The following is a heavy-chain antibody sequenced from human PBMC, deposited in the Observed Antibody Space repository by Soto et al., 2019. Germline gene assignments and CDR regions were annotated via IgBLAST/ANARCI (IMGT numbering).Heavy chain of an antibody. V-gene: IGHV3-21*01. CDR3: AREYTAWSLPYGLDV. CDR2: ISSSSDI. CDR1: AFTFCNCS. D-gene: IGHD2-21*02. J-gene: IGHJ6*02. Sequence: VRSLRLSCVGAAFTFCNCSINWVRQAPGKGLEWVPSISSSSDIYYAASVKRRLTTSSDNAKKPVSLQMNSLRAEDTAAYSCAREYTAWSLPYGLDVWGRGPTVTVSS.